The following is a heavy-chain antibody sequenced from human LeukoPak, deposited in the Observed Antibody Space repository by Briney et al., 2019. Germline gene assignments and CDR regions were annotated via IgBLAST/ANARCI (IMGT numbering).Heavy chain of an antibody. CDR2: ISGSGGST. V-gene: IGHV3-23*01. D-gene: IGHD1-26*01. CDR3: ARDSTHSGSYSDFDY. Sequence: GGSLRLSCAASGFTFSSYAMSWVRQAPGKGLEWVSAISGSGGSTYYADSVKGRFTISRDNSKNTLYLQMNSLRAEDTAVYYCARDSTHSGSYSDFDYWGQGTLVTVSS. CDR1: GFTFSSYA. J-gene: IGHJ4*02.